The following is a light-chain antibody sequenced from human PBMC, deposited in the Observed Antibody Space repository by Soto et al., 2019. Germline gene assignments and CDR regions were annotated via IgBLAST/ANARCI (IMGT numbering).Light chain of an antibody. J-gene: IGKJ4*01. CDR2: AAS. Sequence: DLQMTQSPSALSASVGDRVTISCRASQSISSYLNWYQQKPGKAPKLLIYAASSLQSGVPSRFSGSGSGTDFTLTISSLQPEDFATYYCQQSYSTPPRMLTFGGGTKVEIK. CDR3: QQSYSTPPRMLT. V-gene: IGKV1-39*01. CDR1: QSISSY.